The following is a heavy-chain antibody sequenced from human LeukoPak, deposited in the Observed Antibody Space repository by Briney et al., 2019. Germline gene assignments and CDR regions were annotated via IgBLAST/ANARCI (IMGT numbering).Heavy chain of an antibody. V-gene: IGHV3-49*04. D-gene: IGHD3-22*01. CDR1: GFTFGDYA. CDR2: IRSKACVGTT. J-gene: IGHJ4*02. CDR3: SRVWFYYGSSDYYFDY. Sequence: PGGSLRLSCTTSGFTFGDYAMSWVRQAPGKGLEWVGFIRSKACVGTTEYAASVKGRFTISRDDSKSIAYLQMNSLKIEDTAVYYCSRVWFYYGSSDYYFDYWGQGTLVTASS.